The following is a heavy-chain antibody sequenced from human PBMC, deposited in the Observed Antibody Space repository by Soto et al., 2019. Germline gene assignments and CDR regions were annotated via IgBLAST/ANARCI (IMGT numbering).Heavy chain of an antibody. Sequence: QVQLQESGPGLVESSGTLSLTCEVSSGSISSGYWWSWVRQPPGKGLEWIGEIYYTGATNYNSSPKSRVTMTIDKSKDQCSLNLRSATAADTAFYYCARVFSSGSGWMYYFDFWGQGILVSVSS. J-gene: IGHJ4*02. D-gene: IGHD6-25*01. CDR1: SGSISSGYW. CDR2: IYYTGAT. CDR3: ARVFSSGSGWMYYFDF. V-gene: IGHV4-4*02.